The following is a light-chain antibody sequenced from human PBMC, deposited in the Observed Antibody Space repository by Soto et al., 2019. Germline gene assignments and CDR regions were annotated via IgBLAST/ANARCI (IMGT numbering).Light chain of an antibody. V-gene: IGKV1-5*01. CDR3: PHSPSSSAA. J-gene: IGKJ1*01. CDR2: HAS. Sequence: EIRMAQAPSTLSGAGGDIDTITCRASQTISSWLAWYQQKPGTAPKVLIYHASNLQSGVPSRFSGSGYRKASTLTVRRPQPADFATYPCPHSPSSSAAFAPGTQLDIK. CDR1: QTISSW.